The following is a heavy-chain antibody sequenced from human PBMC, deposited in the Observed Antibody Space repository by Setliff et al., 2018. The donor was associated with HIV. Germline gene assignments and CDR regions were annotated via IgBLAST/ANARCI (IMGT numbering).Heavy chain of an antibody. V-gene: IGHV1-3*01. Sequence: ASVKVSCKTSGYSFTYYAVHWVRPAPGQRLEWMGWINAGNGVTRYAEKFQGRVTFTRDTSASTAYMELSSLRSADTAVYYCARDQKYGSGSYYKSGTFDYWGQGARVTVS. CDR2: INAGNGVT. CDR1: GYSFTYYA. D-gene: IGHD3-10*01. CDR3: ARDQKYGSGSYYKSGTFDY. J-gene: IGHJ4*02.